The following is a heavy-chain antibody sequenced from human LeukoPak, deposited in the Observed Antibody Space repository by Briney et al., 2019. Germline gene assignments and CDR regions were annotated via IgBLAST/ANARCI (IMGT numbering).Heavy chain of an antibody. CDR1: GGSISSGGYY. D-gene: IGHD2-2*01. V-gene: IGHV4-30-2*01. CDR3: ARGNGGVVVVPAAIEGWFDP. J-gene: IGHJ5*02. Sequence: PSETLSLTCTVSGGSISSGGYYWSWIRQPPGKGLEWIGYIYHSGSTYYNPSLKSRVTISVDRSKNQFSLKLSSVTAADTAVYYCARGNGGVVVVPAAIEGWFDPWGQGTLVTVSS. CDR2: IYHSGST.